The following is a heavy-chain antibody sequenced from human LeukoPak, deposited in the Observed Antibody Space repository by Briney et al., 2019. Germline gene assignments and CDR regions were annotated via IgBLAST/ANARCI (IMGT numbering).Heavy chain of an antibody. D-gene: IGHD4-23*01. CDR3: ANLLRWEPY. CDR2: ISGSAGSA. J-gene: IGHJ4*02. CDR1: GFTFSNIA. V-gene: IGHV3-23*01. Sequence: GGSLRLSCAASGFTFSNIAMTWVRQAPGKGLEWVSSISGSAGSAYYADSVKGRFSISRDNSKNTLYLQMNSLRAEDTAVYYCANLLRWEPYWGQGTLVTVSS.